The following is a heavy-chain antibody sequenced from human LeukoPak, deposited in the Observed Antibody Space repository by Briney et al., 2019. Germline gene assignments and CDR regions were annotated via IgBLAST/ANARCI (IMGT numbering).Heavy chain of an antibody. V-gene: IGHV4-34*01. CDR1: GGSFSGYY. Sequence: SETLSPTCAVYGGSFSGYYWSWIRQPPGKGLEWIGEINHSGSTNYNPSLKSRVTISVDTSKNQFSLKLSSVTAADTAVYYCARRGVDYYGSGSYRVDYWGQGTLVTVSS. CDR3: ARRGVDYYGSGSYRVDY. J-gene: IGHJ4*02. CDR2: INHSGST. D-gene: IGHD3-10*01.